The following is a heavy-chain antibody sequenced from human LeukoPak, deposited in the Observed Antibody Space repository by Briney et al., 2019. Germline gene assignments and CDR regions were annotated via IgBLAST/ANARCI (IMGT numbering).Heavy chain of an antibody. CDR2: ISSSSSYI. V-gene: IGHV3-21*01. CDR1: GFTFSSYS. CDR3: ARDSMGAGFDP. D-gene: IGHD3-16*01. Sequence: GGSLRLSCAAPGFTFSSYSMNWVRQAPGKGLEWVSSISSSSSYIYYADSVKGRFTISRDNAKNSLYLQMNSLRAEDTAVYYCARDSMGAGFDPWGQGTLVTVSS. J-gene: IGHJ5*02.